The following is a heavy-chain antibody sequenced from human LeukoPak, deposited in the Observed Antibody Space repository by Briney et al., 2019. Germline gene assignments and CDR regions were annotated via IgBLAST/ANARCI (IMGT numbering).Heavy chain of an antibody. J-gene: IGHJ4*02. Sequence: VASVKVACKATGYTFTGYYMHCVRQAPGQGLEWMGWISPNSGGTNYAQKFQGRVTMTRDTSISTAYMELSRLKSDDTAVYYCARTSHSAIYGVVIIAGFDYWGQGTLVTVSS. D-gene: IGHD3-3*01. CDR2: ISPNSGGT. CDR1: GYTFTGYY. CDR3: ARTSHSAIYGVVIIAGFDY. V-gene: IGHV1-2*02.